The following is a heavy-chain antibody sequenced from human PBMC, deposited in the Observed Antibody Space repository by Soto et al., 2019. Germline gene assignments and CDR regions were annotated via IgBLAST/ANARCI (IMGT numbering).Heavy chain of an antibody. CDR3: ARDEMVVATGSRTWHYYYGMDV. CDR2: IIPIFGTA. Sequence: QVQLVQSGAEVKKPGSSVKVSCKSSGGTFSTYAISWVRQAPGQGLEWMGGIIPIFGTANYAQKFQGRVTITAEESTTTADMELISLRSEDTAVYYCARDEMVVATGSRTWHYYYGMDVWGQGTTVTVSS. V-gene: IGHV1-69*12. CDR1: GGTFSTYA. D-gene: IGHD2-15*01. J-gene: IGHJ6*02.